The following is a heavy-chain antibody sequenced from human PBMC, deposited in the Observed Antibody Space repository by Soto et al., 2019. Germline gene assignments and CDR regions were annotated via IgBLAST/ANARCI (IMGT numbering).Heavy chain of an antibody. J-gene: IGHJ6*03. V-gene: IGHV1-69*13. CDR3: AADPLASPAYCSGGSCYGYYYYYMDV. Sequence: SVKVSCKASGGTFSSYAISWVRQAPGQGLEWMGGIIPIFGTANYAQKFQGRVTITADESTSTAYMELSSLRSEDTAVYYCAADPLASPAYCSGGSCYGYYYYYMDVWGKGTTVTVSS. CDR1: GGTFSSYA. CDR2: IIPIFGTA. D-gene: IGHD2-15*01.